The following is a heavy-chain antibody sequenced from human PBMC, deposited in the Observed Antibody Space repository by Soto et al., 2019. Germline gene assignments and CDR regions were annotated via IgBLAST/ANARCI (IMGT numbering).Heavy chain of an antibody. D-gene: IGHD6-19*01. CDR2: VNPTGST. J-gene: IGHJ3*02. V-gene: IGHV4-34*01. Sequence: LSLTCAVYGGSFSGYYWSWIRQSPGKGLEWIGEVNPTGSTKYNPSLESRVTISVDTSKNQFSLNLNSVTAADTALYYCARSREQWLADAFDIWGQGTMVTVSS. CDR1: GGSFSGYY. CDR3: ARSREQWLADAFDI.